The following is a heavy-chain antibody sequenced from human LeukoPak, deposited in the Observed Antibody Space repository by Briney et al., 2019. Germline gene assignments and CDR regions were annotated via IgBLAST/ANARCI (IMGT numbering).Heavy chain of an antibody. CDR3: ATEGKTRTWNYYQAKPVY. CDR1: GFPLSSYA. CDR2: ISGSGGST. J-gene: IGHJ4*02. Sequence: GGSLRLSCAVSGFPLSSYAMSWVRQAPGMGLEWVSAISGSGGSTYYADSVKGRFTFSRDNSKNTLYLQMNSLRAEDTAVYYCATEGKTRTWNYYQAKPVYWGQGTLVTVSS. D-gene: IGHD1-7*01. V-gene: IGHV3-23*01.